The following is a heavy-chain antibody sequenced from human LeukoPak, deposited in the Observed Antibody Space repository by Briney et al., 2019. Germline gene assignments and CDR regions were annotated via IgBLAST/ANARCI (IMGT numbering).Heavy chain of an antibody. Sequence: PGGSLRLSCAASGFTFSSYAMSWVRQAPGKGLEWVSAISGSGGSTYYADSVKGRFTISRDNSKNTLYLQMNSLRAEDTAVYYCAKVVHCSSTSCSFDYWGQGTLVTVSS. CDR2: ISGSGGST. CDR3: AKVVHCSSTSCSFDY. J-gene: IGHJ4*02. D-gene: IGHD2-2*01. CDR1: GFTFSSYA. V-gene: IGHV3-23*01.